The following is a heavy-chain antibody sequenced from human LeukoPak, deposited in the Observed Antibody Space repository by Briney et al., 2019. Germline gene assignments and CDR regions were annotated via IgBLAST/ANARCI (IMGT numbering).Heavy chain of an antibody. D-gene: IGHD2-15*01. CDR3: ATSARTYIGSSLDY. CDR2: IQQHGSET. CDR1: GFTFSNYW. V-gene: IGHV3-7*01. J-gene: IGHJ4*02. Sequence: QPGGSLRLSCEGSGFTFSNYWMSWVRQAPGKGLEWVANIQQHGSETYYGDSVKGRFTISRDNAKNSLYLQMNSLRAEDTAVYYCATSARTYIGSSLDYWGQGTLVTVSS.